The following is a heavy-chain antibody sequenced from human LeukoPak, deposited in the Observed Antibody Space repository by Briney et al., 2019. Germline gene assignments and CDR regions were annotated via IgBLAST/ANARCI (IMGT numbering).Heavy chain of an antibody. D-gene: IGHD3-22*01. CDR2: ISSSSSYI. CDR1: GFTFNNYA. Sequence: PGGSLRLSCAASGFTFNNYAMSWVRQAPGKGLEWVSSISSSSSYIYYADSVKGRFTISRDNAKNSLYLQMNSLRAEDTAVYYCARGVDSSGNTESNWGQGTLVTVSS. V-gene: IGHV3-21*01. CDR3: ARGVDSSGNTESN. J-gene: IGHJ4*02.